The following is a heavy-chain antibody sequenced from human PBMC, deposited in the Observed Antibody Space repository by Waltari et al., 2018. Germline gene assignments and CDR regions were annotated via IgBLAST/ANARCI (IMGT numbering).Heavy chain of an antibody. J-gene: IGHJ6*02. V-gene: IGHV1-69*02. Sequence: QVQLVQSGAEVKKPGSSVKVSCKASGGTFSSYAISWVRQDPGQGLEWMGRTIPSFGKATYEQKFQGRVTITADKSTSTAYMELSSLRSEDTAVYYCARTYDFWSGCLNYYGMDVWGQGTTVTVSS. D-gene: IGHD3-3*01. CDR1: GGTFSSYA. CDR2: TIPSFGKA. CDR3: ARTYDFWSGCLNYYGMDV.